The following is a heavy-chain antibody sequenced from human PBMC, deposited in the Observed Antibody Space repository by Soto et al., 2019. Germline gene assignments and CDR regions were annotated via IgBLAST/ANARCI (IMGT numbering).Heavy chain of an antibody. J-gene: IGHJ6*02. CDR2: TYYGSKWYN. Sequence: PQTLSLTCAISGDSVSSNSAAWNWIRQSPSRGLEWRGRTYYGSKWYNDYAVSVKSRITINPDTSKNQFSLQLNSVTPEDTAVYYCARDHGYSSGWSTYYYYYGMDVWGQGTTVTAP. V-gene: IGHV6-1*01. D-gene: IGHD6-19*01. CDR3: ARDHGYSSGWSTYYYYYGMDV. CDR1: GDSVSSNSAA.